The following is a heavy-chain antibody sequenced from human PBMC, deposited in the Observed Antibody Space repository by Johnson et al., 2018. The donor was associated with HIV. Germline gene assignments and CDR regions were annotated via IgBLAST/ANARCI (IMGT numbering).Heavy chain of an antibody. CDR1: GFTFSSYA. CDR3: SSGGPLSGSDECCFDV. J-gene: IGHJ3*01. D-gene: IGHD1-26*01. V-gene: IGHV3-30*04. CDR2: ISDDGRDA. Sequence: QVQLVESGGGVVQPGRSLRLSCAASGFTFSSYAMHWVRQAPGKGLDWVAVISDDGRDAYYADSVKGRFTSSRDNSKNTLYLQMNSLRAEDTAVYYCSSGGPLSGSDECCFDVWGKGKMVTVSS.